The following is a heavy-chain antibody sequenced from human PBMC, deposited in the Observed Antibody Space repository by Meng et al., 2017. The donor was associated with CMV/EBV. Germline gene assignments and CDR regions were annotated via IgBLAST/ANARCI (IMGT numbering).Heavy chain of an antibody. CDR1: GFTFSSYA. Sequence: QGELVESGGGVVQPGRSLRLSCAASGFTFSSYAMHWVRQAPGKGLEWVAVISYDGSNKYYADSVKGRFTISRDNSKNTLYLQMNSLRAEDTAVYYCARDGPDSSGYYGGYYFDYWGQGTLVTVSS. J-gene: IGHJ4*02. D-gene: IGHD3-22*01. CDR3: ARDGPDSSGYYGGYYFDY. CDR2: ISYDGSNK. V-gene: IGHV3-30-3*01.